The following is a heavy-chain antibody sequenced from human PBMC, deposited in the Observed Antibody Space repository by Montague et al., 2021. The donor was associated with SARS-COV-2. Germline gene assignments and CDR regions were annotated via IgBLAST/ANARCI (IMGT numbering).Heavy chain of an antibody. D-gene: IGHD4-23*01. CDR1: GASVSSESYY. CDR3: ARVGGNSYRYFDH. Sequence: TLSLTCTVSGASVSSESYYWSWIRQPAGKGLEWIGWIYTSGSTNYNPTLRSRVTISVDTSKNQFSLRLSSVTAADTAVYYCARVGGNSYRYFDHLGPGNPGHR. J-gene: IGHJ4*02. V-gene: IGHV4-61*02. CDR2: IYTSGST.